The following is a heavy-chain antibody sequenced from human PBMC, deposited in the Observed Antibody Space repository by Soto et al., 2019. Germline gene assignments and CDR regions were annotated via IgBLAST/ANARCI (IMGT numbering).Heavy chain of an antibody. CDR3: ARDGGGGGGY. CDR1: GFTFSSYW. Sequence: EVQLVESGGGLVQPGGSLRLSCAASGFTFSSYWMHWVRQAPGKGLVWVSRINEDGSTINYADSVKGRFTISRDNAKNKLYREINRRRAEERAVYYCARDGGGGGGYWGQGTLVTVSS. D-gene: IGHD3-16*01. CDR2: INEDGSTI. J-gene: IGHJ4*02. V-gene: IGHV3-74*01.